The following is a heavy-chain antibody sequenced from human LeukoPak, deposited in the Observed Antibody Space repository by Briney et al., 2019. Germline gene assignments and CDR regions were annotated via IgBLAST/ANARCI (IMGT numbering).Heavy chain of an antibody. CDR3: ARVSLVRGAPDYYFDY. CDR1: GYSITSGYD. V-gene: IGHV4-38-2*02. J-gene: IGHJ4*02. D-gene: IGHD3-10*01. Sequence: SEPLSLTCTVSGYSITSGYDWGWIRQPPGKGLDWIGSIYYRRTTNYNPSLKSRVTMSVDTSKNQFSLKLSSVTAADTAVYYCARVSLVRGAPDYYFDYWGQGTLVTVSS. CDR2: IYYRRTT.